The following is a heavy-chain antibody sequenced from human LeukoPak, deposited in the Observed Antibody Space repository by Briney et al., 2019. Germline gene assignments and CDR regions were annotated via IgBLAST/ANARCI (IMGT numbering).Heavy chain of an antibody. V-gene: IGHV4-30-4*01. D-gene: IGHD3-22*01. CDR1: GGSISSGDYY. Sequence: PSETLSLTCTVSGGSISSGDYYWSWIRQPPGKGLEWIGYIYYSGSTYYNPSLKSRVTMSVDTSKNQFSLKLSSVTAADTAVYYCARDMSYYDSSGYYYTPLGYWGQGTLVTVSS. CDR3: ARDMSYYDSSGYYYTPLGY. J-gene: IGHJ4*02. CDR2: IYYSGST.